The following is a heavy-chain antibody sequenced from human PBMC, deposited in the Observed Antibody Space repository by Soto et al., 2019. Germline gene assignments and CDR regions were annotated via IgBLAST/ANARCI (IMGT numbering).Heavy chain of an antibody. CDR2: IYPGDSET. CDR3: ARQPGIDLVVFGMDV. D-gene: IGHD3-22*01. CDR1: GYSLTRYW. Sequence: GESLKISCKGSGYSLTRYWIGWVRQMPGKGLEWMGIIYPGDSETRYCPPFQGQVTISADKSISTAYLKWGSLKASDTAMYYCARQPGIDLVVFGMDVWGQGTTVTVS. J-gene: IGHJ6*02. V-gene: IGHV5-51*01.